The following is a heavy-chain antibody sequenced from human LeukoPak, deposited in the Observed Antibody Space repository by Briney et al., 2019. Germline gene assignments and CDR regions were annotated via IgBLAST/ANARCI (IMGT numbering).Heavy chain of an antibody. J-gene: IGHJ5*02. Sequence: SETLSLTCAVHGGSFSGYYWSWIRQPPGKGLEWIGEINHSGSTNYNPSLKSRVTISVDTSKNQFSLKLSSVTAADTAVYYCASTAGATTGWFDPWGQGTLVTVSS. CDR2: INHSGST. V-gene: IGHV4-34*01. CDR3: ASTAGATTGWFDP. D-gene: IGHD1-26*01. CDR1: GGSFSGYY.